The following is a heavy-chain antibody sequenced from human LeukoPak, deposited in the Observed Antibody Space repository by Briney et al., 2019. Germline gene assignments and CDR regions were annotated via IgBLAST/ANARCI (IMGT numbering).Heavy chain of an antibody. D-gene: IGHD6-19*01. CDR2: IYYSGST. J-gene: IGHJ4*02. CDR3: ARLEAGPHFDY. V-gene: IGHV4-59*08. CDR1: RGSISSYY. Sequence: PSETLSLTSIDSRGSISSYYWSGIRQPPGRGRERVGYIYYSGSTNYTPSLKSRVTISVDTPKNQLALNLSSLTDADTAVYYCARLEAGPHFDYWGQGSLVTVSS.